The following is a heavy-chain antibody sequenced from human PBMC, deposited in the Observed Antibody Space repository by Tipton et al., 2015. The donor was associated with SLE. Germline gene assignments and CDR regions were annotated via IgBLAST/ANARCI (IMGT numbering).Heavy chain of an antibody. CDR2: IYYSGST. Sequence: TLSPTCTVSGGSVSSGSYYWSWIRQPPGKGLEWIGYIYYSGSTNYNPSLKSRVTISVDTSKNQFSLKLSSVTAADTAVYYCAVYDFWSGYWAFDIWGQGTMVTVSS. J-gene: IGHJ3*02. CDR1: GGSVSSGSYY. V-gene: IGHV4-61*01. D-gene: IGHD3-3*01. CDR3: AVYDFWSGYWAFDI.